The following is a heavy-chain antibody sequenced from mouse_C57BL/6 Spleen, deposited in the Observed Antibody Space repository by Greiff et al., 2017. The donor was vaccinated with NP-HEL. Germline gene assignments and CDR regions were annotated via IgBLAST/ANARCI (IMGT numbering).Heavy chain of an antibody. V-gene: IGHV1-18*01. J-gene: IGHJ4*01. Sequence: VQLKQSGPELVKPGASVKIPCKASGYTFTDYNMDWVKQSHGKSLEWIGDINPNNGGTIYNQKFKGKATLTVDKSSSTAYMELRSLTSEDTAVYYCARQAQATGYAMDYWGQGTSVTVSS. CDR2: INPNNGGT. CDR3: ARQAQATGYAMDY. D-gene: IGHD3-2*02. CDR1: GYTFTDYN.